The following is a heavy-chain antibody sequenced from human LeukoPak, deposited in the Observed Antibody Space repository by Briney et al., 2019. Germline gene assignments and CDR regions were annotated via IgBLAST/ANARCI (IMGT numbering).Heavy chain of an antibody. CDR1: GGTFSSYA. CDR2: IIPIFGTA. D-gene: IGHD1-26*01. J-gene: IGHJ4*02. V-gene: IGHV1-69*05. CDR3: ARGGSYSGYSDY. Sequence: SVKVSCKASGGTFSSYAISWVRQAPGQGLEWMGGIIPIFGTANYAQKFQGRVTITTDESTSTAYMELSSLRSEDTAVYYCARGGSYSGYSDYWGQGTLVTVSS.